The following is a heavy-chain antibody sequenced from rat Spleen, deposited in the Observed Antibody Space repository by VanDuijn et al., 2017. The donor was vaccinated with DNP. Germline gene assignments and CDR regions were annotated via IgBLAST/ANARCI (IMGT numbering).Heavy chain of an antibody. V-gene: IGHV2-32*01. CDR2: MWSDGDT. CDR1: GFSLSSHH. J-gene: IGHJ3*01. Sequence: VQLQESGPGLVRPSQTLSLTCTVSGFSLSSHHVHWVRQPPGKGLEWLGLMWSDGDTSYNSVLKSRLSISRDTSRSQVFLKMNSLQTEDTATYYCARGAYWGQGTLVTVSS. CDR3: ARGAY.